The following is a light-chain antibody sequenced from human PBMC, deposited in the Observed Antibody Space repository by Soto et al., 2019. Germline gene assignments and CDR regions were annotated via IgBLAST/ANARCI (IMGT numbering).Light chain of an antibody. CDR1: NIGSKS. CDR3: QVWDTSSDHVV. CDR2: YDN. V-gene: IGLV3-21*04. J-gene: IGLJ2*01. Sequence: SYELTQPPSVSVAPGKTARITCGGNNIGSKSVHWYQQKPGQAPVLVIYYDNTRPSGIPERISGSNSGNTATLTFSRVEAGDEADYYYQVWDTSSDHVVFGGGTQLTVL.